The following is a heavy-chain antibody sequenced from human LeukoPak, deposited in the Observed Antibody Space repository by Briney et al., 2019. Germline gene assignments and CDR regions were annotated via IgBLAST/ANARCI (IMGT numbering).Heavy chain of an antibody. J-gene: IGHJ6*02. CDR3: ARDYYGLGSYYYGMDV. V-gene: IGHV3-21*01. CDR2: ISSSSSYI. Sequence: GGSLRLSCAASGFTFSSYSMNWVRQAPGKGVEWVSSISSSSSYIYYADSVKGRFTISRDNAKNSLYLQMNSLRAEDTAVYYCARDYYGLGSYYYGMDVWGQGTTVTVSS. D-gene: IGHD3-10*01. CDR1: GFTFSSYS.